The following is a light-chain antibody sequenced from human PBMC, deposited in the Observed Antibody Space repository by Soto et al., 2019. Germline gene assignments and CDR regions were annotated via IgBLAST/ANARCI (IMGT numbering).Light chain of an antibody. J-gene: IGKJ3*01. Sequence: DIRMTQSPATLSASVGDRVTITCRASQSISTWLAWYQQKPGKAPKLLIYWASSLESGVPSRFSGSGSGTEFTLTVGSLQPDDFATYYCQHDTTYSGTFGPGTKVDIK. CDR2: WAS. CDR3: QHDTTYSGT. CDR1: QSISTW. V-gene: IGKV1-5*03.